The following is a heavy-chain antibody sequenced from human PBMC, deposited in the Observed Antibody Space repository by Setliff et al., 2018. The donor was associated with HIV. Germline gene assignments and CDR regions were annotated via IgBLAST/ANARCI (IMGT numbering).Heavy chain of an antibody. V-gene: IGHV4-34*01. CDR2: VTHSRRT. CDR1: GGSISSHY. CDR3: ARDGMVRGSKAFGY. D-gene: IGHD3-10*01. Sequence: SETLSLTCTVSGGSISSHYWSWIRQPPGKGLEWIGEVTHSRRTNYNPSLQNRVTISVDTSKNQFSLRLNSVTAADTAGYYCARDGMVRGSKAFGYWGQGTLVTVSS. J-gene: IGHJ4*02.